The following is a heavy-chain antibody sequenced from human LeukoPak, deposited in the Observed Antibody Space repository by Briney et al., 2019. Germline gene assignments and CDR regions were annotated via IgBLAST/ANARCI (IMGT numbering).Heavy chain of an antibody. J-gene: IGHJ6*02. CDR3: ARDNFGAYYYGMDV. CDR2: IHPTSGRT. CDR1: AYTFIYYS. Sequence: AAVKVSCKASAYTFIYYSTHWVRQAPGQGLERMGVIHPTSGRTNYAQTLQGRVTITSDTSSTTVYMQLSSLRSEDTAIYYCARDNFGAYYYGMDVWGQGNTVTVSS. D-gene: IGHD4-17*01. V-gene: IGHV1-46*01.